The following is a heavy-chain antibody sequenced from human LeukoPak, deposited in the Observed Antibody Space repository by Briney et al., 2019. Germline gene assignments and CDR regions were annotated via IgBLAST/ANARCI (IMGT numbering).Heavy chain of an antibody. V-gene: IGHV1-2*06. Sequence: ASVKVSCKASGHTFTGYYMHWVRQAPGQGLEWMGRINPNSGGTNYAQKFQGRVTMTRDTSISTAYMELSRLRSDDTAVYYCATTPHRWQLSILANWFGPWGQGTLVTVSS. CDR1: GHTFTGYY. CDR2: INPNSGGT. D-gene: IGHD2-15*01. J-gene: IGHJ5*02. CDR3: ATTPHRWQLSILANWFGP.